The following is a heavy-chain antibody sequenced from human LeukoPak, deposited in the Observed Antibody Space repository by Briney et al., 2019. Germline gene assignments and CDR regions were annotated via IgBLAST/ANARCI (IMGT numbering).Heavy chain of an antibody. J-gene: IGHJ3*02. CDR3: GRGGYCSSTSCYRDAFDI. D-gene: IGHD2-2*01. Sequence: SETLSLTCAVYGGSFSGYYWSWIRQPPGKGLEWIGEINHSGSTNYNPSLKSRVTISVDTSKNQFSLKLSSVTAADTAVYYCGRGGYCSSTSCYRDAFDIWGQGTMVTVSS. CDR1: GGSFSGYY. CDR2: INHSGST. V-gene: IGHV4-34*01.